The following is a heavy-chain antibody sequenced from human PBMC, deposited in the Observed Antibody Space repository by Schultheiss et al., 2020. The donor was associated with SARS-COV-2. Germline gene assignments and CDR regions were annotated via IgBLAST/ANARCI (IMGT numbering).Heavy chain of an antibody. Sequence: SETLSLTCTVSGHSISRDHYWGWIRQSPGMGLEWIASMYRSGNAYYNPSLKSRVTISADMSKNQFSLTLKSLTAADTAVYYCARYCYTTACYVKRGFDYWGQGTLVTVSS. V-gene: IGHV4-38-2*02. CDR3: ARYCYTTACYVKRGFDY. J-gene: IGHJ4*02. CDR1: GHSISRDHY. CDR2: MYRSGNA. D-gene: IGHD2-2*01.